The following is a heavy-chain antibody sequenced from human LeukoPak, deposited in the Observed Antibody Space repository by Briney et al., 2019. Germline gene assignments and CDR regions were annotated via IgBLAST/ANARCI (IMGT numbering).Heavy chain of an antibody. CDR1: GFTFSSYG. Sequence: GGSLRLSCAASGFTFSSYGMHWVRQAPGKGLEWVAFIRYDGSNKYYADSVKGRFTISRDNSKNTLYLQMNGLRGEDTAVYYCAKGGGWSPAVLFDYWGQGTLVTVSS. CDR2: IRYDGSNK. D-gene: IGHD6-19*01. J-gene: IGHJ4*02. V-gene: IGHV3-30*02. CDR3: AKGGGWSPAVLFDY.